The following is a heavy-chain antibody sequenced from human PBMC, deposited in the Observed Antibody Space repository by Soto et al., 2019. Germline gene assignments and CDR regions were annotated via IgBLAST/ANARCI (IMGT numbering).Heavy chain of an antibody. V-gene: IGHV1-58*01. CDR1: GFTFTNSA. Sequence: QMQLVQSGPEVKKPGTSVKVSCKASGFTFTNSAVQWVRQARGQRLEWIGWIVVGSGSTDYAQKLQERVTLPMAMSTSPAYMELSSLRSEETAVYYCAADKGYSHGYGNYWGQGPLVTVSS. CDR3: AADKGYSHGYGNY. D-gene: IGHD5-18*01. CDR2: IVVGSGST. J-gene: IGHJ4*02.